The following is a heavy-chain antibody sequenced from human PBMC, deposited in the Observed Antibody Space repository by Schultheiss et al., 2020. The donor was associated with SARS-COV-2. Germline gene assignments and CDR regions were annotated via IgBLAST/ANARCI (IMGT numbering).Heavy chain of an antibody. Sequence: GGSLRLSCAASGFTFSSFGMHWVRQAPGKGLEWVSVIYSGGSTYYADSVKGRFTISRDNAKNSLDLQMSSLRAEDTAVYYCARVVGYGNNAGEVGYAMDDWGQGTTVTVSS. CDR1: GFTFSSFG. V-gene: IGHV3-NL1*01. CDR2: IYSGGST. CDR3: ARVVGYGNNAGEVGYAMDD. D-gene: IGHD1/OR15-1a*01. J-gene: IGHJ6*02.